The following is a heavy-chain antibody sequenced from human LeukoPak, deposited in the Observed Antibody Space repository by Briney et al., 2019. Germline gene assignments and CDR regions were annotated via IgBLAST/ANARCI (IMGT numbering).Heavy chain of an antibody. CDR3: AKDGLRTMARGLSEFDY. CDR1: GFTFSSYA. CDR2: ISGSGGST. J-gene: IGHJ4*02. D-gene: IGHD3-10*01. V-gene: IGHV3-23*01. Sequence: GALRLSCAASGFTFSSYAMSRVRQAPGKGLEWVSGISGSGGSTYYADSVRGRFTISRDNSKNTLYLQINSLRAEDTAVYYCAKDGLRTMARGLSEFDYWGQGTLVTVSS.